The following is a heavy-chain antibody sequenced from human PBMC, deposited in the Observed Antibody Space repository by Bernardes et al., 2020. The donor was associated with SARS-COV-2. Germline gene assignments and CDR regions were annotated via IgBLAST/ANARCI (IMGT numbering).Heavy chain of an antibody. CDR2: INPNSGGT. J-gene: IGHJ4*02. Sequence: ASVKVSCKASGYTFTGYYMHWVRQAPGQGLEWMGWINPNSGGTNYAQKFQGWVTMTRDTSISTAYMELSRLRAGDTAIYYCARGNVRTVTSNLDFWGQGILVTVSS. CDR1: GYTFTGYY. D-gene: IGHD4-17*01. V-gene: IGHV1-2*04. CDR3: ARGNVRTVTSNLDF.